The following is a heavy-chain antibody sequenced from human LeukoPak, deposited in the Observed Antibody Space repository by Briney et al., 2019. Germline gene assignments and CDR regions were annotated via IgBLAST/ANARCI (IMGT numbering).Heavy chain of an antibody. D-gene: IGHD3-22*01. J-gene: IGHJ3*02. CDR2: IFYSGGT. V-gene: IGHV4-59*12. Sequence: PGGSLRLSCAASGFTFSSYAMHWVRQAPGKGLEWIGNIFYSGGTYYSPSLKSRVTISLDTSRNQFSLKLNSVTAADTAVYYCAKSNGYGLIDIWGQGTMVTVSS. CDR1: GFTFSSYA. CDR3: AKSNGYGLIDI.